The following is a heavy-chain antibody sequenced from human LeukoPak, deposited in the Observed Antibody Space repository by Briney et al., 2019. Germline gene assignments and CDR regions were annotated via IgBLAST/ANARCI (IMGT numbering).Heavy chain of an antibody. Sequence: PGGSLRLSCAASGFTFSSYAMSWIRQSPGKGLEWIGYIYYTGSTSYNPSLKSRVTISADTSKNEFSLKLNSVTAADTAVYYCASRKLGNDYWGQGTLVTVSS. D-gene: IGHD7-27*01. CDR1: GFTFSSYA. J-gene: IGHJ4*02. CDR2: IYYTGST. V-gene: IGHV4-59*01. CDR3: ASRKLGNDY.